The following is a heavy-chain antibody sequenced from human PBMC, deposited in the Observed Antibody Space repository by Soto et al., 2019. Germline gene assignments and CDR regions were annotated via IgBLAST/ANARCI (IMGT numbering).Heavy chain of an antibody. V-gene: IGHV3-11*01. CDR3: ARNTKSAAGADYYGLDV. CDR2: ISSSGFTI. D-gene: IGHD4-17*01. J-gene: IGHJ6*02. CDR1: GFTFGDRY. Sequence: QGQLVESGGDLVRPGGSLRLSSATSGFTFGDRYMSWIRQAPGKGLEWVSYISSSGFTIYYADSVKGRFTISRDNANDSLYLQMNSLRAEDTAVYYCARNTKSAAGADYYGLDVWGHGTTVIVSS.